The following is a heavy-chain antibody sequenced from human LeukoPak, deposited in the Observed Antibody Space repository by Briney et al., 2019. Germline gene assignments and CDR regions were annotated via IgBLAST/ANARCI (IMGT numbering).Heavy chain of an antibody. CDR2: IRSDSSII. CDR1: GFAFNTYS. CDR3: ARVQAGKWDFDY. V-gene: IGHV3-48*01. D-gene: IGHD2-8*01. J-gene: IGHJ4*02. Sequence: GGSLRLSCAASGFAFNTYSMNWVRQAPGKGLGWVSYIRSDSSIIYYADSVKGRFTMSRDNGKNSLYLQMNSLRVEDTAVYFCARVQAGKWDFDYWGQGTLVTVSS.